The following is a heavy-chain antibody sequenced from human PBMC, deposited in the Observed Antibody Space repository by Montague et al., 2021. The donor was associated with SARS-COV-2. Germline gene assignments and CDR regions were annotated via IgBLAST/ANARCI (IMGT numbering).Heavy chain of an antibody. J-gene: IGHJ6*03. Sequence: SETLSLTCAVFDGSFSNFYCSWIRQPPGKGLEWIGEINHSGTTYXNPSLKSRVTISVDTSRIQFSLKLNSVTAADAAVYYCASGDDNGSGYLDVWGKGTTVTVSS. V-gene: IGHV4-34*01. D-gene: IGHD1-26*01. CDR3: ASGDDNGSGYLDV. CDR1: DGSFSNFY. CDR2: INHSGTT.